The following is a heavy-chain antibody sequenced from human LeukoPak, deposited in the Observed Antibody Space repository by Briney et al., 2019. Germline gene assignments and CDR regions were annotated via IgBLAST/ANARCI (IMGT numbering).Heavy chain of an antibody. CDR2: ISYDGDNK. J-gene: IGHJ3*02. Sequence: GGSLRLSCAASGFTFSFYAIHWVRQAPGKGLEWVAVISYDGDNKYYGDSVKGRFTIARDNSKDTVYLQMNSLRPEDTAVYYCARDGLGTLDAFDIWGQGTLVTVSS. V-gene: IGHV3-30-3*01. D-gene: IGHD1-1*01. CDR3: ARDGLGTLDAFDI. CDR1: GFTFSFYA.